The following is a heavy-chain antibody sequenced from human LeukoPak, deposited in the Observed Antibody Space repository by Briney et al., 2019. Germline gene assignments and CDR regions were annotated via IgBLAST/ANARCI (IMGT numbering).Heavy chain of an antibody. V-gene: IGHV3-23*01. CDR3: AKGSTGGRPETQTTWFDP. Sequence: PGGSLRLSCAASGFTFSSYAMSWVRQAPGKGLEWVSAISGSGGSTYYADSVKGRFTISRDNSKNTLYLQMNSLRAEDTAVYYCAKGSTGGRPETQTTWFDPGGKGTRVTVSS. CDR2: ISGSGGST. D-gene: IGHD2-2*01. J-gene: IGHJ5*02. CDR1: GFTFSSYA.